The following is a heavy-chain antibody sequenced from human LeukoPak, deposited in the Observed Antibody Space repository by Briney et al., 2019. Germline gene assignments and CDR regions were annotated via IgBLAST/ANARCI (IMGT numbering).Heavy chain of an antibody. D-gene: IGHD6-6*01. CDR1: GYTFTSFG. CDR3: ARDRGSSSSTPKNWFDP. CDR2: ISAYNGNT. Sequence: APVKVSCTASGYTFTSFGISSVPQAPGHGLEWMGWISAYNGNTNYAQKLQGRVTMTTDTSTSTAYMELRSLRSDDTAVYYCARDRGSSSSTPKNWFDPWGQGTLVTVSS. V-gene: IGHV1-18*01. J-gene: IGHJ5*02.